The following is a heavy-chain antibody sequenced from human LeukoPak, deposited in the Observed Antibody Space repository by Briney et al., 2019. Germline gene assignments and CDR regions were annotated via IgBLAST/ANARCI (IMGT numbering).Heavy chain of an antibody. V-gene: IGHV5-51*01. CDR3: ARLDGVAVAGTRLYYFDY. J-gene: IGHJ4*02. D-gene: IGHD6-19*01. Sequence: GESLKISCKGSGYSFTSYWIGWVGQMPGKGLEWMGIIYPGDSDTRYSPSFQGQVTISADKSISTAYLQWSSLKASDTAMYYCARLDGVAVAGTRLYYFDYWGQGTLVTVSS. CDR2: IYPGDSDT. CDR1: GYSFTSYW.